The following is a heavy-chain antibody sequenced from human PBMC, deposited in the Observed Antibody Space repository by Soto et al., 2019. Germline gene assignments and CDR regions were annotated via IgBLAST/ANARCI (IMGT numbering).Heavy chain of an antibody. V-gene: IGHV4-4*02. J-gene: IGHJ4*02. CDR1: SGSINSKNW. Sequence: QVQLQESGPGLVKPSETLSLTCDVSSGSINSKNWWTWVRQSPGKGLEWIGEIYHSGSTNYNPAPKSRVSISVDESKNQFSLKVYSVTAADTAMYYCARRSGTTFYWGQGTLVTVAS. D-gene: IGHD1-1*01. CDR2: IYHSGST. CDR3: ARRSGTTFY.